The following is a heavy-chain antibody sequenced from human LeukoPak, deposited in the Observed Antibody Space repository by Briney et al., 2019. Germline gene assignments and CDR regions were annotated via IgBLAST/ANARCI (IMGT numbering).Heavy chain of an antibody. CDR3: AKDRGGPYSSGWSDY. J-gene: IGHJ4*02. CDR2: ISGSGGST. Sequence: PGGSLRLSCAASGFTFSSYALSWVRQAPGEGLEWVSAISGSGGSTYYADSVKGRFTISRDNSKNTLYLQMNSLRAEDTAVYYCAKDRGGPYSSGWSDYWGQGTLVTVSS. CDR1: GFTFSSYA. D-gene: IGHD6-19*01. V-gene: IGHV3-23*01.